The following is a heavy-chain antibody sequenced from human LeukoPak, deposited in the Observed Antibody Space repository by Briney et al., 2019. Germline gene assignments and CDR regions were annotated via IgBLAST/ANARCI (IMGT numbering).Heavy chain of an antibody. Sequence: GESLKISCKGSGYSFTSYWIGWVRQMPGKGLEWMGIIYPGDSDTRYSPSFQGQVTISADKSISTAYLQWSSLKASDTAMYYCAGHGAHITIFGVARTRPSYNWFDPWGRGTLVTVSS. CDR3: AGHGAHITIFGVARTRPSYNWFDP. V-gene: IGHV5-51*01. D-gene: IGHD3-3*01. J-gene: IGHJ5*02. CDR2: IYPGDSDT. CDR1: GYSFTSYW.